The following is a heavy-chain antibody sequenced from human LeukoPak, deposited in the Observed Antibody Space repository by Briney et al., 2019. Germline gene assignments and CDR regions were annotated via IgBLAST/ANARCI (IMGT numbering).Heavy chain of an antibody. D-gene: IGHD2-8*01. J-gene: IGHJ4*02. CDR1: GFTFSTNW. V-gene: IGHV3-74*03. CDR2: IDIDGTIT. CDR3: ARDLNGARDY. Sequence: GGSLRLSCAASGFTFSTNWMHWVRQAPGKGLVWGSRIDIDGTITSYADSVKGRFTISRDNAKNTLYLQMNSLRVEDTAVYYCARDLNGARDYWGQGTLVSVSS.